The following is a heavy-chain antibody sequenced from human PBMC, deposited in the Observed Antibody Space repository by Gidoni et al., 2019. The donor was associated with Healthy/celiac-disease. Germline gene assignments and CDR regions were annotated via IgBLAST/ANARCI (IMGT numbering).Heavy chain of an antibody. D-gene: IGHD2-15*01. CDR3: ARGDCSGGSCYSDHCDYGLGY. V-gene: IGHV3-21*01. CDR2: FSSSSSYI. Sequence: EVQLVESGGGLVKPGGSLRLSCAASGSPFRSYTMNCVRKAAGNGLEWVSSFSSSSSYIYYADSVKGRFTIAIDNAKNSLYLQMNSLRAEDTAVYYCARGDCSGGSCYSDHCDYGLGYWGQGTLVTVSS. J-gene: IGHJ4*02. CDR1: GSPFRSYT.